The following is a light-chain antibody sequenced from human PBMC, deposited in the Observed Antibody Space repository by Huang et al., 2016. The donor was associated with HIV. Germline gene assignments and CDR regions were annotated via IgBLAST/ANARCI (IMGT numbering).Light chain of an antibody. CDR3: QQYNNWPQT. CDR1: QSVVSN. V-gene: IGKV3-15*01. J-gene: IGKJ1*01. Sequence: EIVMTQSPATLSVSPGERATLSCRASQSVVSNLAWYQQKPGQAPRLLLFGAYNRATGIAGRFSGSGSGTEYTLSISSLQSEDSAIYYCQQYNNWPQTFGQGTKVEIK. CDR2: GAY.